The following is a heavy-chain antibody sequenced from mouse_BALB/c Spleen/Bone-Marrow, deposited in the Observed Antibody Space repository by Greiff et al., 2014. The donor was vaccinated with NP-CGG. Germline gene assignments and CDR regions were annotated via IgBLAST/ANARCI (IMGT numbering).Heavy chain of an antibody. CDR1: GFNFKDSY. J-gene: IGHJ2*01. CDR3: ARYYYGSSLFDY. Sequence: EVQLQQSGAELVKPGASVKLSCTASGFNFKDSYMHWVKQRPEQGLEWIGRIDPGNGNTKYNPKFQGKATITADTSSNTAYLQLSSLTSEDTAVYYCARYYYGSSLFDYWGQGTTLTVSS. CDR2: IDPGNGNT. D-gene: IGHD1-1*01. V-gene: IGHV14-3*02.